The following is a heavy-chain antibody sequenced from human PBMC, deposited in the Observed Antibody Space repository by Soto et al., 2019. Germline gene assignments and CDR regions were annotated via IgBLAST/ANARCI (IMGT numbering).Heavy chain of an antibody. D-gene: IGHD3-3*01. CDR3: ARDTYYDFWSGYSGSSMAFDL. CDR2: IWYDGSNK. V-gene: IGHV3-33*01. Sequence: QVQLVESGGGVVQPGRSLRLSCAASGFTFSSYGMHWVRQAPGKGLEWVAVIWYDGSNKYYADSVKGRFTISRDNSKNTLYLQMNSLRGEDTAVYYCARDTYYDFWSGYSGSSMAFDLWGQGTMVTVSS. CDR1: GFTFSSYG. J-gene: IGHJ3*01.